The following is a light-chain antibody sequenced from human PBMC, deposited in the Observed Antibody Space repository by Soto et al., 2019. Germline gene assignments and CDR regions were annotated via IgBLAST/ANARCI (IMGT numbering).Light chain of an antibody. CDR2: WAS. Sequence: DIVMTQSPDSLAVSLGERATINCKSSQSVLYSSNSKNYLAWYQQKPGQPPRLLFYWASTRESGVPDRFSGSGSVTDFTLTISSLQAQDVAVYYCQQYYSDPRTFGQGTKLEIK. V-gene: IGKV4-1*01. CDR3: QQYYSDPRT. CDR1: QSVLYSSNSKNY. J-gene: IGKJ2*01.